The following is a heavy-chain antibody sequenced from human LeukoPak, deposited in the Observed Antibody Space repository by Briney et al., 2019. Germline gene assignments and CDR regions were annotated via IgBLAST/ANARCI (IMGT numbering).Heavy chain of an antibody. Sequence: GGSLRLSCAASGFTFSSYFMSWVRQAPGKGLEWVANIKKDGSEKYYVDSVKGRSTISRDNSKNTLYLQMNSLRAEDTAVYYCAKDRRAGSYDYWGQGTLVTVSS. CDR3: AKDRRAGSYDY. V-gene: IGHV3-7*03. D-gene: IGHD3-10*01. CDR2: IKKDGSEK. CDR1: GFTFSSYF. J-gene: IGHJ4*02.